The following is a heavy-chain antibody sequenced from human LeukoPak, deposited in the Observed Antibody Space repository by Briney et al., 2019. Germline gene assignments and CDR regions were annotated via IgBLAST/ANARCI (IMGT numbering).Heavy chain of an antibody. D-gene: IGHD3-10*01. Sequence: GGSLRLSCAASGFTFSSYSMNWVRQAPGKGLEWVSSISSSSSYIYYADSVKGRFSISRDNAKKSLYLQMNSLRAEDTGVYYCAREIVWFGELLDAFDIWGEGTMVTVSS. CDR3: AREIVWFGELLDAFDI. CDR1: GFTFSSYS. V-gene: IGHV3-21*01. CDR2: ISSSSSYI. J-gene: IGHJ3*02.